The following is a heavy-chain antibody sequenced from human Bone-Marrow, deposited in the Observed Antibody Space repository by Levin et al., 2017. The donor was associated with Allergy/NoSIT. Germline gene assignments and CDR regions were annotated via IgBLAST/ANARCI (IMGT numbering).Heavy chain of an antibody. CDR2: IRNKRLGGTT. CDR3: TRSIPVATLTTNYYYGMDV. J-gene: IGHJ6*02. CDR1: GFTFGEYA. D-gene: IGHD4-11*01. V-gene: IGHV3-49*04. Sequence: RPGGSLRLSCTPSGFTFGEYAVTWVRQAPEKGLEWVGFIRNKRLGGTTEYAASVRGRFSISRDDSRSIANLQMNNLKSEDTAVYYCTRSIPVATLTTNYYYGMDVWGQGTTVTVSS.